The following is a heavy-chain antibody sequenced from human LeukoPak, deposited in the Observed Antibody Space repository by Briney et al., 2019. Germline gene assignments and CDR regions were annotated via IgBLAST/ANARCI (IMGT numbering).Heavy chain of an antibody. CDR1: GSTFSSFA. J-gene: IGHJ4*02. V-gene: IGHV3-48*01. CDR3: ARDEPGGGATTNDY. Sequence: GGSLRPSCAASGSTFSSFAMNWVRQAPGKGLEWVAYISGTSGSIYYADSVKGRFSIARDNAKNSLYLQMNSLRAEDTAVYFCARDEPGGGATTNDYWGQGTLVTVSS. D-gene: IGHD1-26*01. CDR2: ISGTSGSI.